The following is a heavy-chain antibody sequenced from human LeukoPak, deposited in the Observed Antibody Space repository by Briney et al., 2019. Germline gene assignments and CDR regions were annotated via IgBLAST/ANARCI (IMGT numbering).Heavy chain of an antibody. D-gene: IGHD3-3*01. CDR2: ISGSGGST. J-gene: IGHJ6*02. Sequence: GGSLTLSCAASGFTFSSYAMSWVRHAPGKGLEWVAAISGSGGSTYYADSVKGRLTISRVNSKNTLYLQLNSLRAEDTAVYYCAKDSIYDFWSGSSGSYRMDVWGRGTTVTVSS. V-gene: IGHV3-23*01. CDR3: AKDSIYDFWSGSSGSYRMDV. CDR1: GFTFSSYA.